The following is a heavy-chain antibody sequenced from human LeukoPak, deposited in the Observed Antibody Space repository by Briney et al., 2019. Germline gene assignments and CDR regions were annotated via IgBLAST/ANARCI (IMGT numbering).Heavy chain of an antibody. CDR2: IHYRGST. CDR1: GGSISISDYY. V-gene: IGHV4-39*07. Sequence: SETLSLTCTVSGGSISISDYYWDWIRQPPGKGLEWIGSIHYRGSTYYNPSLKSRVTISVDTSKNQFSLKLSSVTAADTAVYYCARGRFVLRYFDWLVAHDAFDIWGQGTMVTVSS. J-gene: IGHJ3*02. CDR3: ARGRFVLRYFDWLVAHDAFDI. D-gene: IGHD3-9*01.